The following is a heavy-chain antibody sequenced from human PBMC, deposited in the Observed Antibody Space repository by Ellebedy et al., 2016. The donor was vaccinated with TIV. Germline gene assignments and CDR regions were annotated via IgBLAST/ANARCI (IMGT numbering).Heavy chain of an antibody. V-gene: IGHV3-74*01. CDR1: EFTFSSYW. CDR2: INSGGNSI. D-gene: IGHD3-10*01. CDR3: ARSLDYYGPRYHLDY. Sequence: PGGSLRLSCAASEFTFSSYWMHWVRQAPGKGLVWVSRINSGGNSITYADSVKGRFTISRDSAKNTLYLQMNSLRAEDTAVYFCARSLDYYGPRYHLDYWGQGTLVTVSS. J-gene: IGHJ4*02.